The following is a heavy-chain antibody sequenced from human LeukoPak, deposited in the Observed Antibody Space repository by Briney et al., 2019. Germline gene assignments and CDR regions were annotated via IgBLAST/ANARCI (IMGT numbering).Heavy chain of an antibody. J-gene: IGHJ4*02. CDR2: IYYSGST. D-gene: IGHD5-12*01. Sequence: SETLSLTCTVSGGSISTYYWNWIRQPPGKGLEWIGYIYYSGSTNYNPSLKRRVTISVDTSKNQFSLKLSSVTAADTAVYYCARDRGDGYDYFWDYWGQGTLVTVSS. V-gene: IGHV4-59*01. CDR1: GGSISTYY. CDR3: ARDRGDGYDYFWDY.